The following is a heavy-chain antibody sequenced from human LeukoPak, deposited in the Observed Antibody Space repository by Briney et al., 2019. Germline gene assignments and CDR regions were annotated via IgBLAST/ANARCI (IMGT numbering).Heavy chain of an antibody. D-gene: IGHD3-10*01. CDR3: ARVNYYGSGSRYYYYGMDV. J-gene: IGHJ6*02. CDR1: GGSISSGGYY. CDR2: IYYSGST. Sequence: NSSETLSLTCTVSGGSISSGGYYWSWIRQHPGKGLEWIGYIYYSGSTYYNPSLKSRVTISVDTSKNQFSLKLSSVTAADTAVCYCARVNYYGSGSRYYYYGMDVWGQGTTVTVSS. V-gene: IGHV4-31*03.